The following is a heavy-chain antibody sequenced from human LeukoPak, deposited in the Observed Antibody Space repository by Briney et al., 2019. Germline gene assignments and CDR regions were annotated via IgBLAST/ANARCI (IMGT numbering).Heavy chain of an antibody. V-gene: IGHV3-43*02. CDR3: AKGRQWLTDC. J-gene: IGHJ4*02. CDR1: GFTFDDYA. CDR2: ISGDGGRT. Sequence: GGSLRLSSAACGFTFDDYAMHWVRQAPGKGLEWVSLISGDGGRTYYVDSVKGRFTISRDNSKNSLYLQMNSLRIEDTALYYCAKGRQWLTDCWGQGTLVTVSS. D-gene: IGHD6-19*01.